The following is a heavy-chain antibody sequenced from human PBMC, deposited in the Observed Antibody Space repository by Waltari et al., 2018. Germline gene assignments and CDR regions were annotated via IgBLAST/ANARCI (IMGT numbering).Heavy chain of an antibody. CDR2: IYYSWTT. Sequence: QLQLQESGPGLVKPSETLSLTCTVSGGSISGSSNDWGWIRQPPGKGLECFGNIYYSWTTYYNPSLKSRVIISVDTSKNQFSLKLSSVTAADTAVYYCARRGDCGNDCYTFDYWGQGTLVTVSS. V-gene: IGHV4-39*01. D-gene: IGHD2-21*01. J-gene: IGHJ4*02. CDR3: ARRGDCGNDCYTFDY. CDR1: GGSISGSSND.